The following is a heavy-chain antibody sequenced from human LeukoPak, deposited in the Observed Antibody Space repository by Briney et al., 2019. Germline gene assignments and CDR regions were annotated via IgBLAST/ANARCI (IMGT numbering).Heavy chain of an antibody. CDR1: GFTFSSYA. CDR3: ASPRQSYGSGSYAIDC. V-gene: IGHV3-30-3*01. CDR2: ISYDGSNK. Sequence: PGGSLRLSCAASGFTFSSYAMHWVRQAPGKGLEWVAVISYDGSNKYYADSVKGRFTISRDNSKNTLYLQMNSLRAEDTAVYYCASPRQSYGSGSYAIDCWGQGTLVTVSS. D-gene: IGHD3-10*01. J-gene: IGHJ4*02.